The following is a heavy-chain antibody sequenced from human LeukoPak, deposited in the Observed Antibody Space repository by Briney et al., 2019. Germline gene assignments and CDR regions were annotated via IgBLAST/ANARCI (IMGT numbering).Heavy chain of an antibody. CDR2: FYSGGST. J-gene: IGHJ6*04. V-gene: IGHV4-4*07. D-gene: IGHD2-15*01. Sequence: SETLSLTCTVSGGSISSYYWSWIRQPAGKGLEWIGRFYSGGSTDYNPSLKSRVTISLDTSKNQFSLKLSSMTAADTAVYFCARQTSRYLDVWGKGTTVTVSS. CDR3: ARQTSRYLDV. CDR1: GGSISSYY.